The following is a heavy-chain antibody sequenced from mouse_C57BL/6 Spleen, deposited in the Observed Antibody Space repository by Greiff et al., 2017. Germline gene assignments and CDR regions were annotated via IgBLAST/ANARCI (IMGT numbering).Heavy chain of an antibody. CDR3: AREGVYLDYVLDY. D-gene: IGHD2-4*01. J-gene: IGHJ2*01. Sequence: VQLQQSGAELVKPGASVKLSCKASGYTFTSYWMHWVKQRPGQGLEWIGMIYPNSGSTNYNEKFKSKDTLTVDKSSSTAYMQLSSLTSEDSAVYDGAREGVYLDYVLDYWGQGTTLTVSS. CDR1: GYTFTSYW. V-gene: IGHV1-64*01. CDR2: IYPNSGST.